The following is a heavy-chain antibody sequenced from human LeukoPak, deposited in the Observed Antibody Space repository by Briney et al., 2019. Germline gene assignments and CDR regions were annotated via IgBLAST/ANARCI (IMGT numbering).Heavy chain of an antibody. CDR2: IIPIFGTA. Sequence: GASVKVSCKASGGTSSSYAISWVRQAPGQGLEWMGGIIPIFGTANYAQKFQGRVTITADESTSTAYMELSSLRSEDTAVYYCARNLAGGVTRFDPWGQGTLVTVSS. J-gene: IGHJ5*02. V-gene: IGHV1-69*13. CDR3: ARNLAGGVTRFDP. D-gene: IGHD2-8*01. CDR1: GGTSSSYA.